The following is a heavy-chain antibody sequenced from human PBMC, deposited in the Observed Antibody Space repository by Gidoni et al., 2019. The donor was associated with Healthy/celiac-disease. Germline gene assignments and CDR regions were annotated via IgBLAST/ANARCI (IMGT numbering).Heavy chain of an antibody. Sequence: EVQLVASGGGLVHPGRSLRLSGAASGFPFDDYAMHWVRQAPGKGLGWVSGISWNSGSIGYADSVKGRFTISRDNAKNSLYLQMNSLRAEDTALYYCAKSRGKWYAFDIWGQGTMVTVYS. CDR1: GFPFDDYA. D-gene: IGHD2-8*01. CDR3: AKSRGKWYAFDI. J-gene: IGHJ3*02. V-gene: IGHV3-9*01. CDR2: ISWNSGSI.